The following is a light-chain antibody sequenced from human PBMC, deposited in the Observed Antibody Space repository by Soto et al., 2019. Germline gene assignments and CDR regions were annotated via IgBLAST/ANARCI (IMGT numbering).Light chain of an antibody. J-gene: IGKJ1*01. CDR3: PQYGSSPRGT. CDR2: GAS. CDR1: QSVSSSY. V-gene: IGKV3-20*01. Sequence: EIVLTQSPGTLSLSPGERATLSCRASQSVSSSYLAWYQQKPGQAPRLLIYGASSRATGIPDRFSGSGSGTDFTLNISRLEPEDFAVYYCPQYGSSPRGTFGQGTKVEIK.